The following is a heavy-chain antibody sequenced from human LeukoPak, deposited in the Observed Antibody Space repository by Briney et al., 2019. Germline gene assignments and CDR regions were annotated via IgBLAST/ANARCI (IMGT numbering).Heavy chain of an antibody. D-gene: IGHD2/OR15-2a*01. CDR2: IYYSGST. CDR1: GFTFSSQI. V-gene: IGHV4-39*07. CDR3: ASPDSMASHFDY. J-gene: IGHJ4*02. Sequence: PGGSLRLSCAASGFTFSSQIMNWVRQAPGKGLEWIGSIYYSGSTYYNPSLKSRVTISVDTSKNQFSLKLSSVTAADTAVYYCASPDSMASHFDYWGQGTLVTVSS.